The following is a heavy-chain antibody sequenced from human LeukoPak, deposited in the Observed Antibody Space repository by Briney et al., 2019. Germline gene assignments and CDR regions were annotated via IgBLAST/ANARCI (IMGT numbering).Heavy chain of an antibody. D-gene: IGHD3-9*01. J-gene: IGHJ4*02. CDR2: IHDTGST. CDR1: GGSISRSNW. V-gene: IGHV4-4*02. CDR3: ATYYDILSGYTFDY. Sequence: PSGTLSLTRTVSGGSISRSNWWSWVRQPPGKGLEWIGEIHDTGSTNYNPPLKSRVTMSLDKSKNQFSLNLNSVTAADTAVYYCATYYDILSGYTFDYWGQGTLVAVSS.